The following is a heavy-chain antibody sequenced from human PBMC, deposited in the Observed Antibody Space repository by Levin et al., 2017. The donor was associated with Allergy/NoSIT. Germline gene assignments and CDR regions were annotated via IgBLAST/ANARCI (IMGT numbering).Heavy chain of an antibody. CDR1: RFTFSSYS. V-gene: IGHV3-21*01. CDR2: ISSSSSYI. J-gene: IGHJ4*02. D-gene: IGHD6-19*01. CDR3: ARGNGMAVSGTCDY. Sequence: AASVKVSCAASRFTFSSYSMNWVRQAPGKGLEWVSSISSSSSYIYYADSVKGRFTISRDNAKNSLYLQMNSLRAEDTAVYYCARGNGMAVSGTCDYWGQGTLVTVSS.